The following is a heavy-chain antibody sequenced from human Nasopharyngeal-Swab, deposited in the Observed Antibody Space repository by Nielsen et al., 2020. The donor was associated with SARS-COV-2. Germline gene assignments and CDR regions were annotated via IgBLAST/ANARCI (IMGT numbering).Heavy chain of an antibody. D-gene: IGHD3-16*01. Sequence: ASVKVSCKASGYTFIGYYLHWVRQAPGQGLEWMGWIYPDTGGTNYAQKFQGRVTMTRDTSTGTAYMELRRLTSDDTAVYFCASGGVYTSALFDYWGQGTLVTVSS. CDR3: ASGGVYTSALFDY. CDR2: IYPDTGGT. J-gene: IGHJ4*02. V-gene: IGHV1-2*02. CDR1: GYTFIGYY.